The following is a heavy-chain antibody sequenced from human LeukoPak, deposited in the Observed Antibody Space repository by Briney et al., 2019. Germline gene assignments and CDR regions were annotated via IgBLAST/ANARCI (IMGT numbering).Heavy chain of an antibody. CDR1: GYTFTSYD. V-gene: IGHV1-8*01. J-gene: IGHJ6*02. D-gene: IGHD5-24*01. Sequence: ASVKVSCKASGYTFTSYDINWVRQATGQGLEWMGWMCPNSGNTGYAQKFQGRVTMTRDTSTSTVYMELSSLRSEDTAVYYCARDPPNRDGYMDGMDVWGQGTTVTVSS. CDR3: ARDPPNRDGYMDGMDV. CDR2: MCPNSGNT.